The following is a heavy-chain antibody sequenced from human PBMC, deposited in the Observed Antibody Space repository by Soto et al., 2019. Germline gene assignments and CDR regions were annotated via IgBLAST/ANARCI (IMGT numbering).Heavy chain of an antibody. CDR1: DDSISSYY. CDR3: ERAQLVEKVIDY. J-gene: IGHJ4*02. V-gene: IGHV4-59*01. Sequence: SETLSLTCSVSDDSISSYYWSWIRQPPGKGLQWIGYVFYRGGTAYNPSLKSRVTISLDMSKKQFSLNLNSVTAADTAAYFCERAQLVEKVIDYWGQGTLVTVSS. CDR2: VFYRGGT. D-gene: IGHD1-1*01.